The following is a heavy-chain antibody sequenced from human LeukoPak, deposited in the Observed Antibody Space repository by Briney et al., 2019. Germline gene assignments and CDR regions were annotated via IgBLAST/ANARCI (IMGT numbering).Heavy chain of an antibody. CDR1: GFTFDDYT. Sequence: HPGGSLRLSCVASGFTFDDYTMHWVRQAPGKSLEWVSLISWDGGITYYAGSVKGRFTISRDNNKKSLHLQMNSLRTEDTALYYCAKALGGTGDDWGQGTLVTVSS. CDR2: ISWDGGIT. J-gene: IGHJ4*02. V-gene: IGHV3-43*01. CDR3: AKALGGTGDD. D-gene: IGHD1/OR15-1a*01.